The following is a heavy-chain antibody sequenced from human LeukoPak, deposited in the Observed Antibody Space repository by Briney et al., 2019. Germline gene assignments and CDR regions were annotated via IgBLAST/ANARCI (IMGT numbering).Heavy chain of an antibody. CDR2: INSDGST. CDR1: GFTFSSYW. Sequence: GGSLRLSCAASGFTFSSYWMHWVRQASGKGLVWVSRINSDGSTTYADSVKGRFTISRDNAKNTLYLQMDSLRGEDTAVYYCARVPHGEGYFDSWGQGTLVTVSS. CDR3: ARVPHGEGYFDS. J-gene: IGHJ4*02. V-gene: IGHV3-74*03.